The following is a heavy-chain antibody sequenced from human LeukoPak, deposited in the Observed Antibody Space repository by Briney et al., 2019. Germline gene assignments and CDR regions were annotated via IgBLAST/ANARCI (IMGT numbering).Heavy chain of an antibody. Sequence: ASVKVSCKAAGYTFTSYDINWVRQATGQGLEWMGWMNTKSGNTGYAQKFQGRVTMTRNTSISTAYMELSSLRSEGTAVYYCARAGSSSSSWYGSLYYYYMDVWGKGTTVTISS. D-gene: IGHD6-13*01. CDR2: MNTKSGNT. CDR3: ARAGSSSSSWYGSLYYYYMDV. J-gene: IGHJ6*03. V-gene: IGHV1-8*01. CDR1: GYTFTSYD.